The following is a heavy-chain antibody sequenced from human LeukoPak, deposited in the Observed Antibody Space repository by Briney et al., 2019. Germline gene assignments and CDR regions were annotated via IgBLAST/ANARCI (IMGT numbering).Heavy chain of an antibody. V-gene: IGHV4-61*02. CDR3: ARDRVRAVAGSNWFDP. Sequence: SETLSLTCTVSGGSISSGSYYWSWIRQPAGKGLEWIGRIYTSGSTNYNPSLKSRVTISVDTSKNQFSLKLSSVTAADTAVYYCARDRVRAVAGSNWFDPWGQGTLVTVSS. CDR1: GGSISSGSYY. D-gene: IGHD6-19*01. CDR2: IYTSGST. J-gene: IGHJ5*02.